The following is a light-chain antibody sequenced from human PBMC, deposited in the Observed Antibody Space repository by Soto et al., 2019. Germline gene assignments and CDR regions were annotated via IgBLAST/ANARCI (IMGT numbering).Light chain of an antibody. Sequence: EIVMTHSPATLSVSPGERATLSCRASQSVSNNLAWYQHKPGQAPRLLLYGASTRATGIPARFSGSGSGTEFTLTISSLQSEDFAVYYCQQYGGSPITLGQGTRLEIK. V-gene: IGKV3-15*01. CDR1: QSVSNN. CDR2: GAS. CDR3: QQYGGSPIT. J-gene: IGKJ5*01.